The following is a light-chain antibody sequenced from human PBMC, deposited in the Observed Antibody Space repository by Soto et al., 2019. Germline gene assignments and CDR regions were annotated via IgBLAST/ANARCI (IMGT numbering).Light chain of an antibody. J-gene: IGKJ5*01. CDR3: QQYNSYRT. CDR2: KAS. V-gene: IGKV1-5*03. CDR1: QSISSW. Sequence: DIQMTQSPSTLSASVGDRVTITCRASQSISSWLAWYQQKPGKAPKLLIYKASSLESGVPSRFSGSGPGTEFTLTISSLQPDDFATYYCQQYNSYRTFGQGTRLEIK.